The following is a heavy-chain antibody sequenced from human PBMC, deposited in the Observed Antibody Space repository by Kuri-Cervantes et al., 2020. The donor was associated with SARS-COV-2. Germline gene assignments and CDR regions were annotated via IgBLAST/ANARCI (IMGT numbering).Heavy chain of an antibody. CDR2: IKYSGST. V-gene: IGHV4-39*07. CDR1: GASIGSTDSY. D-gene: IGHD6-13*01. Sequence: SETLSLTCTVSGASIGSTDSYWGWIRQPPGKAKEWIGSIKYSGSTFYNPSLKSRVTISVDTSKNQFSLKLSSVTAADTAVYYCARGGGGSSWYFDYWGQGTLVTVSS. CDR3: ARGGGGSSWYFDY. J-gene: IGHJ4*02.